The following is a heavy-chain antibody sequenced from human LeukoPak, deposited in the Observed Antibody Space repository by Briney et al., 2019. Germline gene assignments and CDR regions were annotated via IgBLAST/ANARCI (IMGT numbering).Heavy chain of an antibody. CDR2: ISSSSRYI. CDR3: ARDRDSSGWSGFDY. CDR1: GFTFSSYF. D-gene: IGHD6-19*01. V-gene: IGHV3-21*01. J-gene: IGHJ4*02. Sequence: GGSLRLSCAASGFTFSSYFMNWVRQAPGKGLECVSSISSSSRYIYYADSVKGRFTISRDNAKNSPYLQMNSLRAEDTAVYYCARDRDSSGWSGFDYWGQGTLVTVSS.